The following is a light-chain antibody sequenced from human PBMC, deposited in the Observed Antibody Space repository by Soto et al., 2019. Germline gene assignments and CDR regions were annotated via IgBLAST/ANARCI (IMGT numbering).Light chain of an antibody. CDR2: DAS. V-gene: IGKV1-5*01. CDR3: QQYNSPFT. J-gene: IGKJ3*01. Sequence: DIQMTQSPSTLSACVGDRVTITCRASQSISSWLAWYQQKPGKAPKLLIYDASSLESGVPSRFSGSGSGTEFTLTISSLQPDDFATYYCQQYNSPFTFGPGTKVDIK. CDR1: QSISSW.